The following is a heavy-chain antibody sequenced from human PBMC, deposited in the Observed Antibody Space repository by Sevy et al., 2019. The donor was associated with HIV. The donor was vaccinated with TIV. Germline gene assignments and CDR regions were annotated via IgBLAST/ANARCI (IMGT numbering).Heavy chain of an antibody. V-gene: IGHV4-39*01. CDR1: GGSISSSSYY. CDR3: ARQGPDSSGYLNWFDP. Sequence: SETLSLTCTVSGGSISSSSYYWGWIRQPPGKGLEWIGSIYYSGSTYYNPSLKGRVTISVDTSKNQFYLNLSSVTAADTAVYYCARQGPDSSGYLNWFDPWGQGTLVTVSS. CDR2: IYYSGST. J-gene: IGHJ5*02. D-gene: IGHD3-22*01.